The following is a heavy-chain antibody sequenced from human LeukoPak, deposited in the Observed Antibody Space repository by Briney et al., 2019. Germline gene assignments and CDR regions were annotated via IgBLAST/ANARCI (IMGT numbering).Heavy chain of an antibody. Sequence: GGSLRLSCAASGFTFSSYSMNWVRQAPGKGLEWVSSICSSSSYIYYADSVKGRFTISRDNAKNSLYLQMNSLRAEDTAVYYCARSYSGSYSGGFDPWGQGTLVTVSS. CDR1: GFTFSSYS. J-gene: IGHJ5*02. D-gene: IGHD1-26*01. CDR3: ARSYSGSYSGGFDP. CDR2: ICSSSSYI. V-gene: IGHV3-21*01.